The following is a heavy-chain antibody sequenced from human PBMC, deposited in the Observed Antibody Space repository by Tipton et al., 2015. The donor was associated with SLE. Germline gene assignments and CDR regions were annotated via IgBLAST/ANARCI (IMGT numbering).Heavy chain of an antibody. CDR1: GYDYTTYW. Sequence: QLVQSGVEVKKPGESLRISCKASGYDYTTYWISWVRQVPGKGLGWMGRIDPSGYHTDYSPSFEGHVAISTAVSINTAYLQWSSLKASDSAIYYCARTSYDTSGYSWLDPWGQGTLVTVSS. J-gene: IGHJ5*02. CDR3: ARTSYDTSGYSWLDP. D-gene: IGHD3-22*01. CDR2: IDPSGYHT. V-gene: IGHV5-10-1*01.